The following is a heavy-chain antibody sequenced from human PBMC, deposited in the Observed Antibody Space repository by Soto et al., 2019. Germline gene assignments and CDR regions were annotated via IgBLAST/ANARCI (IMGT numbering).Heavy chain of an antibody. CDR1: GYIFTSYA. CDR2: INGGAGDT. CDR3: ARSPSRMAAETQLDP. Sequence: QVQLVQSGAEVRKPGASVKISCKASGYIFTSYAIHWLRQAPGQRLEWMGWINGGAGDTRYSVNFQGRVTFTRHTAATTAFMDLSSLSSADTAIYYCARSPSRMAAETQLDPWGQGTLVSVSS. J-gene: IGHJ5*02. V-gene: IGHV1-3*01. D-gene: IGHD6-6*01.